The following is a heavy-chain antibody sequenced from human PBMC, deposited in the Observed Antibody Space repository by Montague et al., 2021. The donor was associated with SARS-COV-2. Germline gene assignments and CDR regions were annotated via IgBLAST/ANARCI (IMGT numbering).Heavy chain of an antibody. Sequence: SETLSLTCSVSGVSVTNNYWTWIRQSATKGLGFLGRIFPSGTTTYNASLKGRLTMSRDSAKNEFYLRLTSVTAADTALYFCARDSSSSAAGIQTWGQGTLVAVSS. V-gene: IGHV4-4*07. J-gene: IGHJ5*02. CDR2: IFPSGTT. D-gene: IGHD6-13*01. CDR1: GVSVTNNY. CDR3: ARDSSSSAAGIQT.